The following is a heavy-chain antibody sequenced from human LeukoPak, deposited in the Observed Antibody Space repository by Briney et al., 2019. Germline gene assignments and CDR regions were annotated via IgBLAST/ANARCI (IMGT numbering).Heavy chain of an antibody. V-gene: IGHV5-51*01. CDR1: AYNFTNYW. CDR2: IYPGDSDT. D-gene: IGHD3-10*01. CDR3: ARSGQLLWVGDARRPYYYAIDV. J-gene: IGHJ6*02. Sequence: GESLKISCTGSAYNFTNYWIGWVRQMPGKGLEWMGIIYPGDSDTRYGPSFQGQVTISADKSISTAYLRWSSLGASDTAIYYCARSGQLLWVGDARRPYYYAIDVWGQGTTVTVSS.